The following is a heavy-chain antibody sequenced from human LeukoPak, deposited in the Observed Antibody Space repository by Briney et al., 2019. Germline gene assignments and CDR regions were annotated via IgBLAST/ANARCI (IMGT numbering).Heavy chain of an antibody. V-gene: IGHV4-39*07. J-gene: IGHJ3*02. D-gene: IGHD3-22*01. Sequence: SETLSLTCTVSGGSISSSSYYWAWIRQPPGKGLEWIGSIYYSGNTYYKSSLKSRVTTAVDTSKNQFSLKLNSVTAADTAVYYCARESYYDSSGYSHDAFDIWGQGTMVTVSS. CDR2: IYYSGNT. CDR1: GGSISSSSYY. CDR3: ARESYYDSSGYSHDAFDI.